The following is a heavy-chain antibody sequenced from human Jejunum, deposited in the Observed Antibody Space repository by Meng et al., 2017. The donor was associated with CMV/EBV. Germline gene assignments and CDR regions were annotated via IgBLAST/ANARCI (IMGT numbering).Heavy chain of an antibody. CDR2: ITSSSGTI. CDR3: ARDLQLST. Sequence: RRSCAAYGLAFSSYSMNWVRQAPGKGLEWVSSITSSSGTIYYADPVKGRFTIFRDNAKNSLHLQMNSLRADDTAVYYCARDLQLSTWGQGTLVTVSS. CDR1: GLAFSSYS. J-gene: IGHJ5*02. D-gene: IGHD5-18*01. V-gene: IGHV3-48*04.